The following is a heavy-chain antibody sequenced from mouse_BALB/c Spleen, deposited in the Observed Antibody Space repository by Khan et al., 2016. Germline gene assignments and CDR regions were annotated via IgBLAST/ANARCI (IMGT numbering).Heavy chain of an antibody. J-gene: IGHJ1*01. V-gene: IGHV5-4*02. CDR2: ISDGGSYT. CDR1: GFTFSDYY. CDR3: ARDLNWYFDV. Sequence: EVELVESGGGLVKPGGSLKLSCAASGFTFSDYYMYWVRQTPEKRLEWVATISDGGSYTYYPDSVKGRFTISRDNAKNNLYLQISSLKSEDTAMYYCARDLNWYFDVWGAGTTVTVSS.